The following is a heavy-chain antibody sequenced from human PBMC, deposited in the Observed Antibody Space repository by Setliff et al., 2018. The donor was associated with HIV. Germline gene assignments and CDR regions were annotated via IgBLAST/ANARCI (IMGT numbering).Heavy chain of an antibody. CDR3: ARETIYDSRGYLSHYFDY. Sequence: GGSLRLSCAASGFTFSSYWMHWVRQAPGKGLVWVSHINSDGSSTSYADSVKGRFTISRDNAKNTLYLQMNSLRVEDTAVYYCARETIYDSRGYLSHYFDYWGQGTPVTVSS. CDR1: GFTFSSYW. V-gene: IGHV3-74*01. CDR2: INSDGSST. D-gene: IGHD3-22*01. J-gene: IGHJ4*02.